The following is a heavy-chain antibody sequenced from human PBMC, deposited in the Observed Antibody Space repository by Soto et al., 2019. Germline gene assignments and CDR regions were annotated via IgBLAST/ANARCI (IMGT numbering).Heavy chain of an antibody. CDR1: GGSMTGYY. Sequence: SETLSLTCSVSGGSMTGYYWSWIRQPAGKGLEWIGRIYRSGDTNYNPSLKSRVTMSVDTSKNKFSLKVSSVTAADTAVYFCARGAAAGVDYGMDVWGQGTTVTVSS. CDR2: IYRSGDT. D-gene: IGHD6-13*01. V-gene: IGHV4-4*07. CDR3: ARGAAAGVDYGMDV. J-gene: IGHJ6*02.